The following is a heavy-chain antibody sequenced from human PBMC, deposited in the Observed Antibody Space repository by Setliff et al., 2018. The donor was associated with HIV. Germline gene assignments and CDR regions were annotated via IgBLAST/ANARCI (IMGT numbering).Heavy chain of an antibody. D-gene: IGHD6-19*01. Sequence: AGGSLRLSCAASGFTFSSYAMHWVRQAPGKGLEWVAVISYDGTNKYFADSLKGRFTISRDNSKNTLYLQMNSLRAEDTAVYYCAKSGRAQWLVPYHFDYWGQGTLVTVSS. CDR1: GFTFSSYA. J-gene: IGHJ4*02. CDR3: AKSGRAQWLVPYHFDY. V-gene: IGHV3-30-3*02. CDR2: ISYDGTNK.